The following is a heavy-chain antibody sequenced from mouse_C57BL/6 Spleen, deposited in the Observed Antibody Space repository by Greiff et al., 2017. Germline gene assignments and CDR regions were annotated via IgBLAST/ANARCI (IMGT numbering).Heavy chain of an antibody. CDR1: GYTFTSYW. CDR3: ARYYGSSYVWFAY. D-gene: IGHD1-1*01. J-gene: IGHJ3*01. Sequence: VQLQQPGAELVRPGSSVKLSCKASGYTFTSYWMHWVKQRPIQGLEWIGNIDPSDSETHYNQKFKDKATLTVDKSSSTAYMQLSSLTSEDSAVYYCARYYGSSYVWFAYWGQGTLVTVSA. CDR2: IDPSDSET. V-gene: IGHV1-52*01.